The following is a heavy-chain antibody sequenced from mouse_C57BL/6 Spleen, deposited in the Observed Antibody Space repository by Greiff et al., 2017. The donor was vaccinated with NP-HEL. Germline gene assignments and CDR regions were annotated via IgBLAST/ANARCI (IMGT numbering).Heavy chain of an antibody. CDR2: IHPNSGST. CDR3: ARPIYYDYAPWFAY. D-gene: IGHD2-4*01. J-gene: IGHJ3*01. V-gene: IGHV1-64*01. CDR1: GYTFTSYW. Sequence: QVQLQQPGAELVKPGASVKLSCKASGYTFTSYWMHWVKQRPGQGLEWIGMIHPNSGSTNYNEKFKSKATLTVDKSSSTAYMQLSSLTSEDSAVYYCARPIYYDYAPWFAYWGQGTLVTVSA.